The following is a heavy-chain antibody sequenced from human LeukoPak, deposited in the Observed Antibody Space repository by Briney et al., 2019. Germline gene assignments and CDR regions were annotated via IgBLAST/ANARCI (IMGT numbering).Heavy chain of an antibody. V-gene: IGHV4-30-4*01. Sequence: PSETLSLTCTVSGGSISSGDYYWSWIREHPGKDLEWIGYIYYSGSTYYNPSLKSRVTISVDTSKNQFSLKLSSVTAADTAVYYCARAPYSSSWYYEDPRATFDYWGQGTLVTVSS. CDR1: GGSISSGDYY. D-gene: IGHD6-13*01. CDR3: ARAPYSSSWYYEDPRATFDY. J-gene: IGHJ4*02. CDR2: IYYSGST.